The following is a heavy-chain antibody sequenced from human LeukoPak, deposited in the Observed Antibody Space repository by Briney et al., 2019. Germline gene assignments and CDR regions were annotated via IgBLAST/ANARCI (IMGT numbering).Heavy chain of an antibody. Sequence: PGGSLRLSCAASGFTFINAWMAWVRQAPGKGLEWVGRIKAKAHGGTIEYAAPVKGRFTISRDDSKNTLYLQMNSLKTEDTAVYYCTTDGVGVEGSTYDNWSQGTLVSVSS. V-gene: IGHV3-15*01. D-gene: IGHD2-8*01. CDR2: IKAKAHGGTI. CDR1: GFTFINAW. CDR3: TTDGVGVEGSTYDN. J-gene: IGHJ4*02.